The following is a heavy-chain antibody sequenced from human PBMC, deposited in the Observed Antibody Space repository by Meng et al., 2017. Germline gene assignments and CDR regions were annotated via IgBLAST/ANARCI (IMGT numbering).Heavy chain of an antibody. V-gene: IGHV3-9*01. CDR2: ISWNSGRI. CDR1: GFTFSSYG. Sequence: SLKISCAASGFTFSSYGMHWVRQAPGKGLERVSGISWNSGRIDYVDSVKGRFTTSRDNAKNSLYLQMNSLKTEDTAVYYCTSSYYYGSGSYYFSDYWGQGTLVTVSS. J-gene: IGHJ4*02. CDR3: TSSYYYGSGSYYFSDY. D-gene: IGHD3-10*01.